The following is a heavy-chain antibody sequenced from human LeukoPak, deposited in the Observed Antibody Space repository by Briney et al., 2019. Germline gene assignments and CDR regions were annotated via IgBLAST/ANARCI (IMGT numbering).Heavy chain of an antibody. CDR2: IYYSGST. J-gene: IGHJ4*02. D-gene: IGHD6-19*01. Sequence: SETLSLTCTVSGGSISSYYWSWIRQPPGKGLEWIGYIYYSGSTNYNPSLKSRVTISVDTSKNQFSLKLSSVTAADKAVYYCAREVVGVAVAGRLFDYWGQGTLVTVSS. V-gene: IGHV4-59*01. CDR3: AREVVGVAVAGRLFDY. CDR1: GGSISSYY.